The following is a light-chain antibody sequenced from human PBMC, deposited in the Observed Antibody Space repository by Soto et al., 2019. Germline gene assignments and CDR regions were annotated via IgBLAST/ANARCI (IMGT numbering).Light chain of an antibody. CDR2: SAS. Sequence: EIVLTQSPGTLSLSPGERATLSCRASQSVSSSYLAWYQQKPGQAPRLVIYSASGRATGIPDRFSGSGSGTDFTLTISRLEPEDCAVYYCRQYGSSPSYTFGQGTKLEIK. CDR1: QSVSSSY. CDR3: RQYGSSPSYT. V-gene: IGKV3-20*01. J-gene: IGKJ2*01.